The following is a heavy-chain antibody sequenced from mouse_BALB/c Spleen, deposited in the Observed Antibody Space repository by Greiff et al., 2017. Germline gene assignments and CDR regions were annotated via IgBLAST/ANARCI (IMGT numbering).Heavy chain of an antibody. CDR2: IYPRSGST. V-gene: IGHV1S22*01. Sequence: LQQPGSELVRPGASVKLSCKASGYTFTSYWMHWVKQRPGQGLEWIGNIYPRSGSTNYDEKFKSKATLTVDTSSSTAYMQLSSLTSEDSAVYYCTREGFAYWGQGTLVTVSA. J-gene: IGHJ3*01. CDR1: GYTFTSYW. CDR3: TREGFAY.